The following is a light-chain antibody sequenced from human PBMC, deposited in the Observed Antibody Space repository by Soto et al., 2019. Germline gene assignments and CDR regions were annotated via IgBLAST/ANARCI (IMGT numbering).Light chain of an antibody. CDR2: SNN. J-gene: IGLJ2*01. CDR3: AAWDDSLNGVV. V-gene: IGLV1-44*01. CDR1: SSNIGSNT. Sequence: QSVLTQPPSASGTPGQRVTISCSGSSSNIGSNTVNWYQQLPGTAPKPLIYSNNQRPSWVPARFSGSKSGTSASLAISGLQSEDEADYYCAAWDDSLNGVVFGGGTKLTVL.